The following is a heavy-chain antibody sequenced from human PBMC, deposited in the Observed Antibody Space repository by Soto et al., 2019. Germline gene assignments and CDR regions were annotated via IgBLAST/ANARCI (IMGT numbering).Heavy chain of an antibody. D-gene: IGHD6-13*01. CDR2: IYYSGTT. Sequence: QVQLQESGPGLVEPSQTLSLTCTVSGGSISGGGYYWSWIRQHPGKGLEWIGYIYYSGTTYYNPSRKLRLTISVDTSKTQFSLKLSSVTAADTAVYYCARAWTATAGWANWFDLGGQGTLVTVSS. J-gene: IGHJ5*02. V-gene: IGHV4-31*03. CDR1: GGSISGGGYY. CDR3: ARAWTATAGWANWFDL.